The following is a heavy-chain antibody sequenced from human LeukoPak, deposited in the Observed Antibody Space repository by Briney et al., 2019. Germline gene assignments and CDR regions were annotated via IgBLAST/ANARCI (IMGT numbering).Heavy chain of an antibody. J-gene: IGHJ4*02. CDR2: IYSGGST. V-gene: IGHV3-66*01. D-gene: IGHD5-18*01. CDR3: ARGGYSYGQYYFDY. CDR1: GFTFSSYA. Sequence: GGSLRLSCAASGFTFSSYAMSWVRQAPGKGLEWVSVIYSGGSTYYADSVKGRFTISRDNSKNTLYLQMNSLRAEDTAVYYCARGGYSYGQYYFDYWGQGTLVTVSS.